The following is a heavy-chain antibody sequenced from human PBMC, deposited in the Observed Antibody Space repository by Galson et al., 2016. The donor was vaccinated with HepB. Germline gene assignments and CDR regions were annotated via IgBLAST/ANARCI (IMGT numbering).Heavy chain of an antibody. CDR2: IYSTGTT. CDR1: GFTVSNNY. J-gene: IGHJ6*02. Sequence: SLRLSCAASGFTVSNNYMIWFRQAPGKVLEWVSLIYSTGTTSYAESVKGRFTNSRDTSKNTVFLQMNSLRGEDTAVYYCARDPGFRNGMDVWGQGTTVTVS. V-gene: IGHV3-53*01. CDR3: ARDPGFRNGMDV.